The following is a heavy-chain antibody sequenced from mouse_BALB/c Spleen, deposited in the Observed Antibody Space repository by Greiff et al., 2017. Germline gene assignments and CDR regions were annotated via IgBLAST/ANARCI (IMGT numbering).Heavy chain of an antibody. V-gene: IGHV1-54*03. CDR3: ARGFDY. CDR2: INPGSGGT. Sequence: VQLQQSGAELVRPGTSVKVSCKASGYAFTNYLIEWVKQRPGQGLGWIGVINPGSGGTNYNEKFKGKATLTADKSSSTAYMQLSSLTSDDSAVYFCARGFDYWGQGTTLTVSS. CDR1: GYAFTNYL. J-gene: IGHJ2*01.